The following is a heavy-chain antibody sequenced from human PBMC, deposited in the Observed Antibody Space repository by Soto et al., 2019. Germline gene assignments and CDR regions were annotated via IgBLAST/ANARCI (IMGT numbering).Heavy chain of an antibody. CDR3: AKDPYSREVFTTWYFDL. CDR1: AFTFSDYA. D-gene: IGHD6-13*01. Sequence: QVQLVESGGGVVQPGRSLRLSCAASAFTFSDYAMHWVRQAPGKGLEWVAIISYDGSNKDYADSVKGRFTISRDNSKNTVYLQMNSLRAEDTAVYYCAKDPYSREVFTTWYFDLWGRGTLVTVSS. J-gene: IGHJ2*01. V-gene: IGHV3-30*18. CDR2: ISYDGSNK.